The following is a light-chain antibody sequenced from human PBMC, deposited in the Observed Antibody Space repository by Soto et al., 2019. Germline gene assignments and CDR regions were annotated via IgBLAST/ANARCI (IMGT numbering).Light chain of an antibody. V-gene: IGLV2-14*01. Sequence: QSALTQPASVSGSPGQSIAISCTGTSSDVVTYKYVSWYQQHPGKAPKLMIYEVSIRPSGVSDRFSGSKSGNTASLTISGRRPDDEAYYYCCSYAGSTTRVVFGGGTKLTVL. J-gene: IGLJ2*01. CDR3: CSYAGSTTRVV. CDR2: EVS. CDR1: SSDVVTYKY.